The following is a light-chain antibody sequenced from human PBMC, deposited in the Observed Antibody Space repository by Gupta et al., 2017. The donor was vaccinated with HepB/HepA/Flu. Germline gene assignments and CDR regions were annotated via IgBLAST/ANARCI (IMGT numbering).Light chain of an antibody. V-gene: IGLV2-14*01. CDR1: SSDVGGYKY. J-gene: IGLJ1*01. CDR3: SSYTSISPLYV. CDR2: DVT. Sequence: QSALTQPASVSGSPGKSITISCTGTSSDVGGYKYVSWYQQHPNKAPKLIIFDVTNRPSWVSDRFSWYKSGNTASLTISGLHIEDEADYYCSSYTSISPLYVFGIGTKVTVL.